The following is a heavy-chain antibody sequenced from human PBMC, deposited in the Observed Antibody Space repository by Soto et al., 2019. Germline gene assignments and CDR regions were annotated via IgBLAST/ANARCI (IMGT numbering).Heavy chain of an antibody. CDR2: IYSGGST. CDR1: GFTVSSNY. V-gene: IGHV3-66*01. Sequence: GGSLRLSCAASGFTVSSNYMSWVRQAPGKGLEWVSVIYSGGSTYYADSVKGRFTISRHNSKNTLYLQMNSLRAEDTAVYYCARTRDYDDSSGYYPDAFDIWGQGTMVTVSS. J-gene: IGHJ3*02. CDR3: ARTRDYDDSSGYYPDAFDI. D-gene: IGHD3-22*01.